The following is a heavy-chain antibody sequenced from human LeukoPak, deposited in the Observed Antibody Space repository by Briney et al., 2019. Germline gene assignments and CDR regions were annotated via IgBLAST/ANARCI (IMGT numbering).Heavy chain of an antibody. V-gene: IGHV4-4*02. CDR2: IYHSGST. D-gene: IGHD6-19*01. CDR1: GGSISSSNW. J-gene: IGHJ4*02. CDR3: ARSVAGTHFDY. Sequence: SETLSLTCAVSGGSISSSNWWSWVRQPPGKGLEWIGEIYHSGSTNYNPSLKSRVTISVDTSKNQFSLKLSSVTAADTAVYYCARSVAGTHFDYWGQGTLVTVSS.